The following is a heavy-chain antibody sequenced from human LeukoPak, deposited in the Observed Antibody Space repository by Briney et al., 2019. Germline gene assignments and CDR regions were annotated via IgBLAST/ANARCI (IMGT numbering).Heavy chain of an antibody. V-gene: IGHV3-7*01. Sequence: GGSLRLSCAASGFTFSDYWMTWVRQAPGKGLEWVANINQDGSEKNYVDSVKGRFTISRDNAKNSLHLQMNSLRAEDTAVYYCATRSSHTSSWYVYLLWDYWGQGALVTVSS. D-gene: IGHD6-13*01. CDR3: ATRSSHTSSWYVYLLWDY. CDR2: INQDGSEK. J-gene: IGHJ4*02. CDR1: GFTFSDYW.